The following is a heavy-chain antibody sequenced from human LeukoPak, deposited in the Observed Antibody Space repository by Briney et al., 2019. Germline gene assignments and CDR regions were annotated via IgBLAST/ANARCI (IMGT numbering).Heavy chain of an antibody. V-gene: IGHV3-23*01. CDR2: ISGSGGST. CDR3: AKEILFPGDDAFDI. J-gene: IGHJ3*02. D-gene: IGHD2/OR15-2a*01. Sequence: PGGSLRLSCVASEFTFNNFAINWVRQAPGKGLEWVSAISGSGGSTYYADSVKGRFTISRDNSKNTLYLQMNSLRAEDTAVYYCAKEILFPGDDAFDIWGQGTMVTVSS. CDR1: EFTFNNFA.